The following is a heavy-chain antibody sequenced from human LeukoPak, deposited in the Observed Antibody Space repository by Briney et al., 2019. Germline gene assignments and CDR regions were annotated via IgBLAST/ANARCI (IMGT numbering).Heavy chain of an antibody. J-gene: IGHJ3*02. D-gene: IGHD4-17*01. CDR3: AKGMTTVSGDAFDI. Sequence: GGSLRLSCAASGFTFSSYGMHWVRQAPGKGLEWVAFIRYDGSNKYYADSVKGRFTISRDNSKNTLYLQMNSLRAEDTAVYYCAKGMTTVSGDAFDIWGQGTMVTVSS. CDR2: IRYDGSNK. V-gene: IGHV3-30*02. CDR1: GFTFSSYG.